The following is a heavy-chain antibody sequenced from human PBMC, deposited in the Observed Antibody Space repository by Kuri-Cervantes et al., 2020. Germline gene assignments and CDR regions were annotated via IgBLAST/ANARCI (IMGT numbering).Heavy chain of an antibody. CDR1: GGSISSGDYY. Sequence: SCTVSGGSISSGDYYWSWIRQPPGKGLEWIGYIYYSGSTYYNPSLKSRVTISVDTSKNQFSLKLSSVTAADTAVYYCARGVGLRYAAAGSFSTYYYYYGMDVWGQGTTVTVSS. D-gene: IGHD6-13*01. V-gene: IGHV4-30-4*01. CDR2: IYYSGST. J-gene: IGHJ6*02. CDR3: ARGVGLRYAAAGSFSTYYYYYGMDV.